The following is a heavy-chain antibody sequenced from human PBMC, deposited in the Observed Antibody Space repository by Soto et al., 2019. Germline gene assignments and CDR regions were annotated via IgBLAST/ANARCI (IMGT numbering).Heavy chain of an antibody. J-gene: IGHJ5*02. Sequence: GGSLRLSCAASGFTFSSYSMNWVRQAPGKGLEWVSSISSSSSYIYYADSVKGRFTISRDNAKNSLYLQMNSLRAEDTAVYYCARLGHDYGDYEGPWGQGTLVTVSS. CDR3: ARLGHDYGDYEGP. D-gene: IGHD4-17*01. CDR1: GFTFSSYS. CDR2: ISSSSSYI. V-gene: IGHV3-21*01.